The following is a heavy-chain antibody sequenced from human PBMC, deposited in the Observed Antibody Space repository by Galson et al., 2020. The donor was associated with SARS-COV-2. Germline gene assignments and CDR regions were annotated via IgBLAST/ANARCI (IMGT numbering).Heavy chain of an antibody. V-gene: IGHV5-51*01. CDR3: ARRQPGYCGGDCITGASELIDS. Sequence: GESLKISCKAYGYSFTTHWIGWVRQMPGKGLEWMGIIYPRDSDTRYSPTFQRQVPNPVHKSINTAYLQWNTLKASDTAVYYCARRQPGYCGGDCITGASELIDSWGQGTLVVVFS. D-gene: IGHD2-21*02. CDR1: GYSFTTHW. CDR2: IYPRDSDT. J-gene: IGHJ4*02.